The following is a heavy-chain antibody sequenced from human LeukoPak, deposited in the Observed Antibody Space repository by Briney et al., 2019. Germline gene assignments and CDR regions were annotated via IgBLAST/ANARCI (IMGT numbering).Heavy chain of an antibody. CDR1: GGSISSGSYY. CDR2: IYTSGST. V-gene: IGHV4-61*02. Sequence: SQTLSLTCTVSGGSISSGSYYWSWIQQPAGKGLEWIGRIYTSGSTNYNPSLKSRVTISVDTSKNQFSLKLSSVTAADTAVYYCARLPTNSDQLRDQFDYWGQGTLVTVSS. D-gene: IGHD2-2*01. J-gene: IGHJ4*02. CDR3: ARLPTNSDQLRDQFDY.